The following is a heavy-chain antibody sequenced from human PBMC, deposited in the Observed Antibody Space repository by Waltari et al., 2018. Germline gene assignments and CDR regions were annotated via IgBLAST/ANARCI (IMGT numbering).Heavy chain of an antibody. D-gene: IGHD2-2*01. V-gene: IGHV3-30*02. CDR2: ISFDGSNR. Sequence: QVHLVESGGGVVQPGGSLRLSCAASGFTFTSYGIHWVRQAPGRGLEWVAFISFDGSNRYYAESVKGRFTISRDNNENTLYLQMSSLRAEDTAVYYCAKEGNVVVVPAAIVDYWGQGTLVTVSS. CDR1: GFTFTSYG. CDR3: AKEGNVVVVPAAIVDY. J-gene: IGHJ4*02.